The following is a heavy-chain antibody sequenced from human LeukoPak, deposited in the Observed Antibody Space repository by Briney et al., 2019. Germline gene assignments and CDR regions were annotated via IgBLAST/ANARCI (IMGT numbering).Heavy chain of an antibody. D-gene: IGHD6-6*01. Sequence: SETLSLTCTVSGGSISSYYWSWIRQPPGKGLEWTGNIYTSGSTNYNPSLKSRVTISVDTSKNQISLKLNSVTAADTAVYYCARLIYSTSCFDYWGQGTLVTVSS. J-gene: IGHJ4*02. CDR1: GGSISSYY. CDR2: IYTSGST. CDR3: ARLIYSTSCFDY. V-gene: IGHV4-4*09.